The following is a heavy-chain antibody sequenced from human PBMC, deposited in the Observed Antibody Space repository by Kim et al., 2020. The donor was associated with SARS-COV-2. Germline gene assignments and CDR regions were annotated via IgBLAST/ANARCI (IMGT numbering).Heavy chain of an antibody. D-gene: IGHD6-13*01. CDR1: GGSISSYY. V-gene: IGHV4-59*01. J-gene: IGHJ6*02. CDR2: IYYSGST. Sequence: SETLSLTCTVSGGSISSYYWSWIRQPPGKGLEWIGYIYYSGSTNYNPSLKSRVTISVDTSKNQFSLKLSSVTAADTAVYYCARVLGSLGYYYYGMDVWGQGTTVTVSS. CDR3: ARVLGSLGYYYYGMDV.